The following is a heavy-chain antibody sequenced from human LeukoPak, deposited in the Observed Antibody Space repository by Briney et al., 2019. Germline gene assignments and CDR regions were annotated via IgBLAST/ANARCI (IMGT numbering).Heavy chain of an antibody. CDR1: GYTFTSYY. J-gene: IGHJ3*02. CDR3: ARGSTPRYCSSTSCPGAFDI. CDR2: INPSGGST. D-gene: IGHD2-2*01. Sequence: ASVKVSCKASGYTFTSYYMHWVRQAPGQGLEWMGIINPSGGSTSYAQKFQGRVTMTRDTSTSTVYMELSSLRSEDTAVYYCARGSTPRYCSSTSCPGAFDIWGQGTMVTVSS. V-gene: IGHV1-46*01.